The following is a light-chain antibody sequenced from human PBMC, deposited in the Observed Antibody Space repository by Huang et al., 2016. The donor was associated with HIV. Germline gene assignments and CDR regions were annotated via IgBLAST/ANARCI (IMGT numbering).Light chain of an antibody. CDR1: QSVGSN. Sequence: EIVMTQSPATLSVSPGARATLSCRASQSVGSNLAWYQQRRGQAPMLLIYAASTRATGIPARFSGSGSGTEFTLTVSSLQSEDFAVYYCQQHNSWPRTFGQGTRV. J-gene: IGKJ1*01. V-gene: IGKV3-15*01. CDR2: AAS. CDR3: QQHNSWPRT.